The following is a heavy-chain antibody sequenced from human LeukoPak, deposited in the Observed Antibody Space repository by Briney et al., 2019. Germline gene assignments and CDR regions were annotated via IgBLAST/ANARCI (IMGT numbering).Heavy chain of an antibody. J-gene: IGHJ3*02. Sequence: SVKVSCKASGGTFSSYAISWVRQAPGQGLEWMGGIIPIFGTANYAQKFQGRVTITTDESTSTAYMELSSLRSEDTAVYYCARDGSPMATSDAFDIWGQGTMVTVSS. D-gene: IGHD5-24*01. CDR2: IIPIFGTA. V-gene: IGHV1-69*05. CDR1: GGTFSSYA. CDR3: ARDGSPMATSDAFDI.